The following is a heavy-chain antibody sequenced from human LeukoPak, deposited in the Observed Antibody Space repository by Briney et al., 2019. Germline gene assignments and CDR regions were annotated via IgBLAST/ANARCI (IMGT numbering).Heavy chain of an antibody. CDR3: AKHGGFGELLPYYFDY. J-gene: IGHJ4*02. V-gene: IGHV3-23*01. CDR2: ISGSGGST. CDR1: GFTFSSYA. Sequence: GGSLRLSCAASGFTFSSYAMSWVRQAPGKGLEWVSAISGSGGSTYYADSVKGRFTISRDNSKNTLYLQMNSLRAEDTAVYYCAKHGGFGELLPYYFDYWGQGTLVTVSS. D-gene: IGHD3-10*01.